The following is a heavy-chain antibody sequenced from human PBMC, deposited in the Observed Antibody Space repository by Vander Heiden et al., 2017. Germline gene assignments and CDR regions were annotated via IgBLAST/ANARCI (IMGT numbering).Heavy chain of an antibody. V-gene: IGHV3-7*01. CDR3: ARDYAFDFWSG. CDR2: IKQDGSEK. J-gene: IGHJ4*02. Sequence: EVQLVESGGGLVQPGGSLRLSCAASGFTFSSYWRSWVRQAPGKGLEWVANIKQDGSEKYYVDSVKGRFTISRDNAKNSLYLQMNSLRAEDTAVYYCARDYAFDFWSGWGQGTLVTVSS. D-gene: IGHD3-3*01. CDR1: GFTFSSYW.